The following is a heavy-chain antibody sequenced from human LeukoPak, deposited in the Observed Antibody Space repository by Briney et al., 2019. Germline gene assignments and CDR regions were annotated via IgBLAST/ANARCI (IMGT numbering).Heavy chain of an antibody. D-gene: IGHD4-17*01. J-gene: IGHJ4*02. Sequence: GGSLRLSCAASGFTFSNAWMNWVRQAPGKGREWVGRIKSKTDGGTTDYAAPVKGRFTISRDDSKNTLYLQMNSLKTEDTAVYYCTTEGPDYGDYSVDYWGQGTLVTVSS. CDR1: GFTFSNAW. CDR3: TTEGPDYGDYSVDY. CDR2: IKSKTDGGTT. V-gene: IGHV3-15*07.